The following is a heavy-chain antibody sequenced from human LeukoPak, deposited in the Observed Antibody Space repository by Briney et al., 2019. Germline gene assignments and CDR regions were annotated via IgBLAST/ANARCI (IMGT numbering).Heavy chain of an antibody. CDR1: GFTFSSYW. CDR3: TSTGLEWLLYRYYGY. CDR2: ISGSGGST. D-gene: IGHD3-3*01. V-gene: IGHV3-23*01. J-gene: IGHJ4*02. Sequence: GGSLRLSCAASGFTFSSYWMSWVRQAPGKGLEWVSAISGSGGSTYYADSVKGRFTISRDNSKNTLYLQMNSLRAEDTAVYYCTSTGLEWLLYRYYGYWGQGTLVTVSS.